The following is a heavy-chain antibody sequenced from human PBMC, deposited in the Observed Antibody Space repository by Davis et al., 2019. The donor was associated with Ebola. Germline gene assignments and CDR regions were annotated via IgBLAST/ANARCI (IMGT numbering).Heavy chain of an antibody. J-gene: IGHJ3*02. CDR1: GGSISSNY. CDR2: IYYSGST. CDR3: ARAAVDAFDI. V-gene: IGHV4-59*01. Sequence: PGGSLRLSCSVSGGSISSNYWSWIRQPPGKGLEWIGYIYYSGSTNYNPSLKSRVTISVDTSKNQFSLKLSSVTAADTAVYYCARAAVDAFDIWGQGTMVTVSS.